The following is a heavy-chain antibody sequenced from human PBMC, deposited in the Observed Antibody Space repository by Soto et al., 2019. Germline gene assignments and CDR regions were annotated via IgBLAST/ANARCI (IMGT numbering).Heavy chain of an antibody. CDR1: GGTFSSYA. D-gene: IGHD3-22*01. Sequence: QVQLVQSGAEVKKPGSSVKVSCKASGGTFSSYAISWVRQAPGQGLEWMGGIIPIFGTANYAQKFQGRGTIPADESTSTAYMELSSLRSEDTAVYYCARDRVMQKDYCDSSGYSDAFDIWGQGTMVPVSS. V-gene: IGHV1-69*01. J-gene: IGHJ3*02. CDR2: IIPIFGTA. CDR3: ARDRVMQKDYCDSSGYSDAFDI.